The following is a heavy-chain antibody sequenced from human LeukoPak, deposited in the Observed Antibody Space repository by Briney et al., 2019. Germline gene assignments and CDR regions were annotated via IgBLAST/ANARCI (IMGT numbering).Heavy chain of an antibody. CDR2: ISYDGSNK. CDR3: ARAGEKDGSTDDGFDY. CDR1: GFTFSSYA. Sequence: GGSLRLSCAASGFTFSSYAMHWVRQAPGKGLEWVAVISYDGSNKYYADSVKGRFTISRDNSKNTLYLQMNSLRAEDTAVYYCARAGEKDGSTDDGFDYWGQGTLVTVSS. J-gene: IGHJ4*02. D-gene: IGHD5-24*01. V-gene: IGHV3-30-3*01.